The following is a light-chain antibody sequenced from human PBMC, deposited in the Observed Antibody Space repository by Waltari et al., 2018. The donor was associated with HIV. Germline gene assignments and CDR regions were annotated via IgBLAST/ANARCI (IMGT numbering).Light chain of an antibody. CDR3: CSYADKYTWV. CDR1: SSDVGDYNY. V-gene: IGLV2-11*01. CDR2: DVN. J-gene: IGLJ3*02. Sequence: QSALTQPRSVSGSPGQSVTIPCTGTSSDVGDYNYVSWYQQHPGKAPKLMLFDVNKRPSGVPDRFSGSKSGNTASLTISGLQAEDEADYYCCSYADKYTWVFGGGTKLTVL.